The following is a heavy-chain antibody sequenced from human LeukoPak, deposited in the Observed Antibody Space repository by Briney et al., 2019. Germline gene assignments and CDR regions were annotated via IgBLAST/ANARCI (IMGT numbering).Heavy chain of an antibody. Sequence: ASVKVSCKASGGTFSSYAISWVRQAPGQGLEWMGGIIPIFGTANYAQKFQGRVTITADKSTSTAYMELSSLRSEDTAVYYCASPTYYYDSSGYHYWGQGTLVTVSS. CDR3: ASPTYYYDSSGYHY. CDR2: IIPIFGTA. CDR1: GGTFSSYA. J-gene: IGHJ4*02. D-gene: IGHD3-22*01. V-gene: IGHV1-69*06.